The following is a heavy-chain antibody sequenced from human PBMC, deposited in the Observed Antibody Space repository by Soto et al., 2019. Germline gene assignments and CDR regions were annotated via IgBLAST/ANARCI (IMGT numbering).Heavy chain of an antibody. CDR1: GGSISSSSYY. CDR2: IYYSGGT. V-gene: IGHV4-39*01. D-gene: IGHD1-7*01. Sequence: SETLSLTCTVSGGSISSSSYYWGWIRQPPGKGLEWIGSIYYSGGTYYNPSLKSRVTISVDTSKNQFSLKLSSVTAADTAVYYCARITGTTGYYYGMDVWGQGTTVTVSS. J-gene: IGHJ6*02. CDR3: ARITGTTGYYYGMDV.